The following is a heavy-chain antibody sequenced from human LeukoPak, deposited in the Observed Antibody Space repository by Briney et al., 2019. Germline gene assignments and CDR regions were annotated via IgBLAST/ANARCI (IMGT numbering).Heavy chain of an antibody. V-gene: IGHV4-59*01. CDR3: ARDRRYYDTSGTVYYDAMDV. CDR2: ISYSGST. Sequence: SETLSLTCTVSGGSMSSYYCSWTRQPPGRGLEWVGYISYSGSTNYHPSLKSRVTISVDTSKNHFSLKLSSVTAADTAVYYCARDRRYYDTSGTVYYDAMDVWGQGTTVTVSS. J-gene: IGHJ6*02. D-gene: IGHD3-22*01. CDR1: GGSMSSYY.